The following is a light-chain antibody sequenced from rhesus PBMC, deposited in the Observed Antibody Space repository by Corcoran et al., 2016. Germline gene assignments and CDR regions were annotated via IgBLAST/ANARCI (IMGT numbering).Light chain of an antibody. J-gene: IGLJ1*01. Sequence: QSALTQPPSVSGSLGQSVTISCTGTSSDIGTYNAVSWYKQHSGTVPRLLIYDVFERPSGISDRFSGSKSGTTASLTISGLQTEDEADYYCLAHTTASTYIFGSGTRRTVL. CDR3: LAHTTASTYI. CDR1: SSDIGTYNA. CDR2: DVF. V-gene: IGLV2-38*01.